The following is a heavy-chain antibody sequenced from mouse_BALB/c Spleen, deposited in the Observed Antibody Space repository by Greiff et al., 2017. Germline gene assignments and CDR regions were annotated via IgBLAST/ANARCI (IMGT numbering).Heavy chain of an antibody. D-gene: IGHD2-14*01. J-gene: IGHJ4*01. CDR1: GFSLTSYG. V-gene: IGHV2-9*02. CDR2: IWAGGST. CDR3: ARDKVPGAMDY. Sequence: VKLMESGPGLVAPSQSLSITCTVSGFSLTSYGVHWVRQPPGKGLEWLGVIWAGGSTNYNSALMSRLSISKDNSKSQVFLKMNSLQTDDTAMYYCARDKVPGAMDYWGQGTSVTVSS.